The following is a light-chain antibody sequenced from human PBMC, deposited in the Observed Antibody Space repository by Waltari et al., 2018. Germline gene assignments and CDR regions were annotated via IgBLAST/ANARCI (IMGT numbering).Light chain of an antibody. V-gene: IGKV3-11*01. CDR1: ESVSTY. J-gene: IGKJ4*01. CDR2: DAS. Sequence: SLRAQESVSTYLAWYQQKPGQAPMLLSYDASTSATGSPARFSGCVSGTDFTLTLSSLEPEDFAVYYCQQRSNWPLTFGGGTKVEIK. CDR3: QQRSNWPLT.